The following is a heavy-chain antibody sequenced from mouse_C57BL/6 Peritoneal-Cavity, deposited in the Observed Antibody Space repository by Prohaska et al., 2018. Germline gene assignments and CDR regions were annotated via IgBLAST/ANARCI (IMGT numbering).Heavy chain of an antibody. V-gene: IGHV1-61*01. J-gene: IGHJ4*01. Sequence: QVQLQQPGAELVRPGSSVKLSCKASGYTFTSYWMDWVQQRPGQGLEWIGNIYPSDSETHYNQKFKDKATLTVDKSSSTAYMQLSSLTSEDSAVYYCACNYDAMDYWGQGTSVTVSS. CDR3: ACNYDAMDY. D-gene: IGHD2-1*01. CDR2: IYPSDSET. CDR1: GYTFTSYW.